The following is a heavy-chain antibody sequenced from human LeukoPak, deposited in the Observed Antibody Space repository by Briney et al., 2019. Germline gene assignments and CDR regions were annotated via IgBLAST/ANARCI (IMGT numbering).Heavy chain of an antibody. CDR2: IYSGGST. CDR3: ARETYDYGFDY. J-gene: IGHJ4*02. Sequence: GGSLRLSCAASEFTVSSNYMSWVRQAPGKGLEWVSVIYSGGSTYYADSVKGRFTISRDNSKNTLYLQMNSLRAEDTAVYYCARETYDYGFDYWGQGTLVTVSS. CDR1: EFTVSSNY. D-gene: IGHD4-17*01. V-gene: IGHV3-66*01.